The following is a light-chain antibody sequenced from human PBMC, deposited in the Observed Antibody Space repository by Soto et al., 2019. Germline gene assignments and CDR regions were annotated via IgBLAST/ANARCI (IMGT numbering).Light chain of an antibody. CDR1: SGDVGSYNL. Sequence: QSALTQPASVSGSPGQSITISLTGTSGDVGSYNLVSWYQHHPGKGPRVMIYEVSNRPSGVSNRFSGSKSGNTASLTISGLQAEDEADYYCSSYTTSSTQVFGTGTKVTVL. V-gene: IGLV2-14*02. J-gene: IGLJ1*01. CDR3: SSYTTSSTQV. CDR2: EVS.